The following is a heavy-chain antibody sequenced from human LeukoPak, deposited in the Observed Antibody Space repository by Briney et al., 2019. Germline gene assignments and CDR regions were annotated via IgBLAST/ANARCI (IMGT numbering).Heavy chain of an antibody. D-gene: IGHD3-3*01. V-gene: IGHV1-2*02. CDR3: ARDPWYDFWSGYSDY. Sequence: GASVKVSCKASGYTFTGYYMHWVRQAPGQGLEWMGWINPNSGGTNYAQKFQGRVTMTRDTSISTAYMELSRLRSDDTAVYYCARDPWYDFWSGYSDYWGQGTLVTVSS. CDR2: INPNSGGT. J-gene: IGHJ4*02. CDR1: GYTFTGYY.